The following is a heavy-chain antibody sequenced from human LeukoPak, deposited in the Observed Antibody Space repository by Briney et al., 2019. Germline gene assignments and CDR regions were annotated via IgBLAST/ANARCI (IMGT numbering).Heavy chain of an antibody. J-gene: IGHJ4*02. CDR3: AKDLYRRDFWSGYFDY. V-gene: IGHV3-23*01. CDR2: ISASGSAT. Sequence: GGSLRLSCAASGFIFSNYGMNWVRQAPGKGLEWVAAISASGSATSYADSVRGRFTISRDNSKSTTYLQMNSLRAEDTAVFYCAKDLYRRDFWSGYFDYWAQGTPVTVSS. D-gene: IGHD3-3*01. CDR1: GFIFSNYG.